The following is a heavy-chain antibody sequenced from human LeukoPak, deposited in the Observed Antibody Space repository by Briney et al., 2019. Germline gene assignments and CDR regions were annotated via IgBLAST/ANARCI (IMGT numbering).Heavy chain of an antibody. J-gene: IGHJ4*02. D-gene: IGHD3-22*01. CDR1: GFTFSSYS. Sequence: PGGSLRLSCAASGFTFSSYSMNWVRPAAGGGLGWVAGISGSGGGTNYADSVKGRFTISRDNPKNTLYLQMYRLRAEDTAVYFCAKRGVVIRVILVGFHKEAYYFDSWGQGALVTVSS. V-gene: IGHV3-23*01. CDR3: AKRGVVIRVILVGFHKEAYYFDS. CDR2: ISGSGGGT.